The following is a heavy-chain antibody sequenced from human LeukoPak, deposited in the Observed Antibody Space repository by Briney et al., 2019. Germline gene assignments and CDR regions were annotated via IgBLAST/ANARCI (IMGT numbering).Heavy chain of an antibody. V-gene: IGHV3-11*01. J-gene: IGHJ3*02. D-gene: IGHD1-7*01. CDR2: ISSSGSTI. CDR3: ARSRRARTLRAFDI. CDR1: GFTFSDYY. Sequence: PGGSLRLSCAASGFTFSDYYMSWIRQAPGKGLEWVSYISSSGSTIYYAGSVKGRFTISRDNAKNSLYLQMNSLRAEDTAVYYCARSRRARTLRAFDIWGQGTMVTVSS.